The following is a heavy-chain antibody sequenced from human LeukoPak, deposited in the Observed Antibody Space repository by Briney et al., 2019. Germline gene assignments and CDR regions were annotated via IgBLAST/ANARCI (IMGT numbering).Heavy chain of an antibody. CDR1: GYSFTSYW. CDR2: IYPGDSDT. Sequence: GASLQISCKGSGYSFTSYWIGWVRQMPGKGLEWMGIIYPGDSDTRYSPSFQGQVTISADKSISTAYLQWSSLKASDTAMYYCARGLPYYYYYMDVWGKGTTVTISS. CDR3: ARGLPYYYYYMDV. J-gene: IGHJ6*03. V-gene: IGHV5-51*01.